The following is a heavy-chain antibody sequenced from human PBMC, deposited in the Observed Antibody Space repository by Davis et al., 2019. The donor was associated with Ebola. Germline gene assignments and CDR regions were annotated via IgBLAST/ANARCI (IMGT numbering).Heavy chain of an antibody. CDR2: ISPDGSAE. J-gene: IGHJ4*02. D-gene: IGHD3/OR15-3a*01. CDR1: GFTFSAYW. Sequence: GESLKISCVASGFTFSAYWMTWGRQAPGKGLEWLANISPDGSAEYYVDSVKGRFTISRDNAKNSLYLQMNSLRAEDTAIYYCARHLNWAFDYWGQGTLVTVSS. CDR3: ARHLNWAFDY. V-gene: IGHV3-7*01.